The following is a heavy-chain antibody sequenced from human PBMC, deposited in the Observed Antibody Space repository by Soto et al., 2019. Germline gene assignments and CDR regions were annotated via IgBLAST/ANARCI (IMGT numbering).Heavy chain of an antibody. D-gene: IGHD7-27*01. CDR2: ISGGGDAA. V-gene: IGHV3-23*01. CDR3: ARKILGSTTRPNYWYFDL. J-gene: IGHJ2*01. CDR1: GFTFINYA. Sequence: EVQVLESGGGLVQPGGSLRLSCAGSGFTFINYAMNWVRQAPGKGLEWVSSISGGGDAAFFPDSGRGRFTISRDNSKNTVTLRMNSLGVDDTAVYYCARKILGSTTRPNYWYFDLRGRGTLVTVSS.